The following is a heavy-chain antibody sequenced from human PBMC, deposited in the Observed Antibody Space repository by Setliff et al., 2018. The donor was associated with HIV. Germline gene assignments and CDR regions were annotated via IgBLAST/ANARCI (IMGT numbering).Heavy chain of an antibody. Sequence: ASVKVSCKASGGTFSSYAISWVRQAPGQGLEWMGRIIPIFGTANYAQKFQGRVTITADKSTSTAYMELSSLRSEDTAVYYCARPSLPPYCSSTSCYTSDALDIWGQGTMVTVSS. D-gene: IGHD2-2*02. CDR1: GGTFSSYA. CDR3: ARPSLPPYCSSTSCYTSDALDI. V-gene: IGHV1-69*06. J-gene: IGHJ3*02. CDR2: IIPIFGTA.